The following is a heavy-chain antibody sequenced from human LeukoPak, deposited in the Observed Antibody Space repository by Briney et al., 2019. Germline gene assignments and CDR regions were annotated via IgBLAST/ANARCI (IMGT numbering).Heavy chain of an antibody. CDR1: GFTFKTYA. CDR3: AKDAQGLVRGSIYFDF. V-gene: IGHV3-23*01. CDR2: MSGSGSST. D-gene: IGHD6-19*01. J-gene: IGHJ4*02. Sequence: PGGSLRLSCAASGFTFKTYAMNWVRQVPGKGPEWVSSMSGSGSSTDYADSVKGRFTISRDNSKNTLYLQMNSLRAEDTALYYCAKDAQGLVRGSIYFDFWGQGSLVTVSS.